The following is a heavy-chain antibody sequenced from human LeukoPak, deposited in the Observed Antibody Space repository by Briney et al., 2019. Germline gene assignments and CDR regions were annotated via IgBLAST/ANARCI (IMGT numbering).Heavy chain of an antibody. Sequence: PSETLSLTCAVYGGSFSGYYWRWIRQPPGKGLEWIGEINHSGSTNYNPSLKSRVTISVDTSKNQFSLKLSSVTAADTAVYYCASPPHHSSSSPFDYWGQGTLVTVSS. D-gene: IGHD6-6*01. CDR3: ASPPHHSSSSPFDY. CDR2: INHSGST. V-gene: IGHV4-34*01. CDR1: GGSFSGYY. J-gene: IGHJ4*02.